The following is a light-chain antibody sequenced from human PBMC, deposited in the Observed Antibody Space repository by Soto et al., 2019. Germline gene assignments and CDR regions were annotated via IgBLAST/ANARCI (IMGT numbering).Light chain of an antibody. CDR3: QQYDDWLRLT. V-gene: IGKV3D-15*01. CDR2: GAS. Sequence: EIVLTHSPATLSVSPWEIATLSCRASQSLSSYLAWYQQKPGQDPRLLIFGASYRATGIPARFSGSGSGTEFNLTISSLQSEDFAVYFCQQYDDWLRLTFGGGTKVDIK. CDR1: QSLSSY. J-gene: IGKJ4*01.